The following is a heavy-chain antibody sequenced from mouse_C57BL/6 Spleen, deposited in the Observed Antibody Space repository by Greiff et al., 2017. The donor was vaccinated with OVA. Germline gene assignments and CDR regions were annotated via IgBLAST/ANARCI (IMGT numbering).Heavy chain of an antibody. Sequence: QVHVKQSGAELMKPGASVKLSCKATGYTFTGYWIEWVKQRPGHGLEWIGEILPGSGSTNYTEKFKGKATFTADTSSNTAYMQLSSLTTEDYAIYYCASTTTTVVDYYAMDYWGQGTSVTVSS. V-gene: IGHV1-9*01. J-gene: IGHJ4*01. CDR3: ASTTTTVVDYYAMDY. CDR1: GYTFTGYW. D-gene: IGHD1-1*01. CDR2: ILPGSGST.